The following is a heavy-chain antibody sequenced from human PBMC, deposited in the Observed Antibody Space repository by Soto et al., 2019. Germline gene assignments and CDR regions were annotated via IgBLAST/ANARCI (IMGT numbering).Heavy chain of an antibody. CDR1: GFTFSSYA. CDR3: ARERTGATDY. J-gene: IGHJ4*02. D-gene: IGHD1-1*01. Sequence: GGSLRLSCAASGFTFSSYAMHWVRQAPGKGLEWVAVISYDGSNKYYADSVKGRFTISRDNSKNTLYLQMNSLRAEDTAVYYCARERTGATDYWGQGTLVTVSS. V-gene: IGHV3-30-3*01. CDR2: ISYDGSNK.